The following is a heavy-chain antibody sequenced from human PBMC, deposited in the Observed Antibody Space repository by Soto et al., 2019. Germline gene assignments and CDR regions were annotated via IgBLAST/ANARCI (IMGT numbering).Heavy chain of an antibody. Sequence: QVQLVESGGGVVQPGRSLRLSCAASGITFSSYGMHWVRQAPGKGLEWVAVIWYDGSNKYYADSVKGRFTISRDNSKNTLYLQMNSLRAEDTAVYYCARDLVRGVIGFDPWGQGTLVTVSS. CDR3: ARDLVRGVIGFDP. V-gene: IGHV3-33*01. D-gene: IGHD3-10*01. CDR2: IWYDGSNK. J-gene: IGHJ5*02. CDR1: GITFSSYG.